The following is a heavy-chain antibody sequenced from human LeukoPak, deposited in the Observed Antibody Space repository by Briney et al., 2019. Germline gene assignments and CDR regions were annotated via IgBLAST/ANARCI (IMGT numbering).Heavy chain of an antibody. CDR1: GFTYDDYA. CDR2: ISWNSGSI. CDR3: AKAWGATHEFDY. D-gene: IGHD1-26*01. J-gene: IGHJ4*02. V-gene: IGHV3-9*01. Sequence: GRSLRLSYAPSGFTYDDYAMHWLRHPPGKGVQWVSGISWNSGSIVYADSVKGRFTISRENSKNTLYLQMNTLRAEDTAVYYCAKAWGATHEFDYWGQGALVTVSS.